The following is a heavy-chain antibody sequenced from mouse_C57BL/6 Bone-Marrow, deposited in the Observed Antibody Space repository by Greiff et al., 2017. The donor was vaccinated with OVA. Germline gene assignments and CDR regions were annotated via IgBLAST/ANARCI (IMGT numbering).Heavy chain of an antibody. J-gene: IGHJ2*01. Sequence: QVQLQQPGAELVKPGASVKLSCKASGYTFTSYWMHWVKQRPGQGLEWIGMIHPNSGSTNYNEKFKSKATLTVDKPSSTAYMQLSSLTSEDSAVYYCARHYDGYHYFDYWGQGTTLTVSS. CDR2: IHPNSGST. CDR3: ARHYDGYHYFDY. V-gene: IGHV1-64*01. D-gene: IGHD2-3*01. CDR1: GYTFTSYW.